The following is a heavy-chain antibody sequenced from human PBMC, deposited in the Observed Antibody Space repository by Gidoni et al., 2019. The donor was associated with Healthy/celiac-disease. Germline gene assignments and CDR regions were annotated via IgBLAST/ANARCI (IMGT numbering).Heavy chain of an antibody. CDR3: ARHRTAMVTSDY. CDR1: GGPISSSSYY. D-gene: IGHD5-18*01. J-gene: IGHJ4*02. V-gene: IGHV4-39*01. Sequence: QLQLQESGPGLVKPSETLSLNCTVSGGPISSSSYYWGWIRQHPGKGLEWIGSIYYSGSTYYNPYLKSRVTISVDTSKNQFSLKLSSVTAADTAVYYCARHRTAMVTSDYWGQGTLVTVSS. CDR2: IYYSGST.